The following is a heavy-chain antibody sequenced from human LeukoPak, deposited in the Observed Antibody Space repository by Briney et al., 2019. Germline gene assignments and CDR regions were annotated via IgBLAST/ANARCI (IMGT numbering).Heavy chain of an antibody. J-gene: IGHJ4*02. D-gene: IGHD3-9*01. CDR2: ISYDGSNK. CDR3: ARSKGYFDWLFDY. V-gene: IGHV3-30*03. CDR1: GFTFSNYG. Sequence: PGGSLRLSCAASGFTFSNYGMHWVRQAPGKGLEWVAVISYDGSNKYYADSVKGRFAISRDDSKNTLYLQMNSLRAEDTAVYYCARSKGYFDWLFDYWGQGTLVTVSS.